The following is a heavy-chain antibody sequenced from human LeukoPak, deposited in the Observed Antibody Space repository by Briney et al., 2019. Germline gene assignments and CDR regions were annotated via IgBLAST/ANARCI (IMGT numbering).Heavy chain of an antibody. CDR2: IYYSGST. CDR1: GGSISSSSYY. D-gene: IGHD2-15*01. Sequence: PSETLSLTCTLSGGSISSSSYYWGWIRQPPGKGLEWIGSIYYSGSTYYNPSLKSRVTISVDTSKNQFSLNLSSVTAADTAVYFCARSCSGGNCYGAFDYWGQGTLLTVSS. J-gene: IGHJ4*02. CDR3: ARSCSGGNCYGAFDY. V-gene: IGHV4-39*07.